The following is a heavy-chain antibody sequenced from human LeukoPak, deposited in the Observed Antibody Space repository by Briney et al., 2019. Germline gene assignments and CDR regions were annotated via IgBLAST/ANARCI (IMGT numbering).Heavy chain of an antibody. CDR1: GYTFTSYY. Sequence: ASVKVSCKASGYTFTSYYMHWVRQAPGQGLEWMGIINPSGGSTSNAQKFQGRVTMTRDTSTSTVYLELSNLRSDDTAVYYCARDGEYYDSRGSYFDSWGQGTLVTVSS. CDR3: ARDGEYYDSRGSYFDS. D-gene: IGHD3-22*01. V-gene: IGHV1-46*01. CDR2: INPSGGST. J-gene: IGHJ4*02.